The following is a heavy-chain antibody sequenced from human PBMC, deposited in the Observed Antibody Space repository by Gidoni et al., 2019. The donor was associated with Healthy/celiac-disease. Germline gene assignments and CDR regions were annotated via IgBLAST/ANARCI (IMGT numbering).Heavy chain of an antibody. CDR1: GLTFSSYA. CDR2: ISGRGGST. Sequence: EVQLLESGGGLVQPGGSLSLACAAPGLTFSSYATSWVRQAPGRGLVWVSAISGRGGSTYYADSVKGRFTISRDNDKTTLYQQMNSLRAEDTAVYYCAKAGTGYYDVNASPQAFDIWGQGTMVTVSS. CDR3: AKAGTGYYDVNASPQAFDI. V-gene: IGHV3-23*01. D-gene: IGHD3-3*01. J-gene: IGHJ3*02.